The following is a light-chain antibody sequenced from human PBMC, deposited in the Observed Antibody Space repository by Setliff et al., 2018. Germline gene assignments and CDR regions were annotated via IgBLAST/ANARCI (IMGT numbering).Light chain of an antibody. CDR3: CSYVRGSAYV. Sequence: QSVLTQPASVSGSPGQSITISCTGTSSDVGGYNYVSWYQQHPGKAPKLMIYDVSNRPSGVSNRFSGSKSANTASLTISGLQAEDEADYYCCSYVRGSAYVFGTGTKGTVL. V-gene: IGLV2-14*03. CDR1: SSDVGGYNY. CDR2: DVS. J-gene: IGLJ1*01.